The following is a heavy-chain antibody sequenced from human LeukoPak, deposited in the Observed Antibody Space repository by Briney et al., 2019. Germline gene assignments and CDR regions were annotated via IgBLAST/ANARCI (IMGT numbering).Heavy chain of an antibody. CDR3: ATTANSSSWYESVVNYYYYYGMDV. D-gene: IGHD6-13*01. V-gene: IGHV4-34*01. CDR2: INHSGST. CDR1: GGSFSGYY. J-gene: IGHJ6*02. Sequence: SETLSLTCAVYGGSFSGYYWSWIRQPPGKGLEWIGEINHSGSTNYNPSLKSRVTISVDTSKNQFSLKLSSVTAADTAVYYCATTANSSSWYESVVNYYYYYGMDVWGQGTLVTVSS.